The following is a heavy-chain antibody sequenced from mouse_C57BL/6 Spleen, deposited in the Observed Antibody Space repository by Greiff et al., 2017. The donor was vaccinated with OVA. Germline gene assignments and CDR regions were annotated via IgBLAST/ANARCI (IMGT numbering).Heavy chain of an antibody. CDR1: GFSLTSYA. CDR3: ARNGPHYDGDAMDD. J-gene: IGHJ4*01. D-gene: IGHD1-2*01. Sequence: VKLMESGPGLVAPSQSLSITCTVSGFSLTSYAISWVRQPPGKGLEWLGVIWTGGGTNYNSALKSRLSISKDNSKSQVFLKMNSLQTDDTARYYCARNGPHYDGDAMDDWGQGTSVTVSS. CDR2: IWTGGGT. V-gene: IGHV2-9-1*01.